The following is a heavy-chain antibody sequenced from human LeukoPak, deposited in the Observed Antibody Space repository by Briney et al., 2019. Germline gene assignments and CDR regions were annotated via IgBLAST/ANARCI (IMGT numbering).Heavy chain of an antibody. D-gene: IGHD3-3*01. CDR1: GFTFSSYA. J-gene: IGHJ3*02. CDR2: ISYDGSNK. Sequence: GGSLRLSCAASGFTFSSYAMHWVRQAPGKGLEWVAVISYDGSNKYYADSVKGRFTISRDNSKNTLYLQMNSLRAEDTAVYYCASQLPDYDFWSGYARSVDAFDIWGQGTMVTVSS. V-gene: IGHV3-30-3*01. CDR3: ASQLPDYDFWSGYARSVDAFDI.